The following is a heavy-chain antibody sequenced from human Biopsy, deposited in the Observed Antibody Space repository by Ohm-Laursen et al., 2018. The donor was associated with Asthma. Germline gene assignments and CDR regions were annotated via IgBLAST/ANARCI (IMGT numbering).Heavy chain of an antibody. Sequence: ASVKVSCNASGYSFTSDYIHWVRQAPGQGLEWMGIFNPSGGSTSYAQKFQDRVTMTRDTSTSTVYMELSSLRSEDTAVYYCARPSGTNPHYFDYWGQGTLVTVSS. J-gene: IGHJ4*02. V-gene: IGHV1-46*01. CDR1: GYSFTSDY. CDR2: FNPSGGST. CDR3: ARPSGTNPHYFDY. D-gene: IGHD1/OR15-1a*01.